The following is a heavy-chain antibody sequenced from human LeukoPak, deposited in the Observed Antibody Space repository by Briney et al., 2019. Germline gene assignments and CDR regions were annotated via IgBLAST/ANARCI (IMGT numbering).Heavy chain of an antibody. V-gene: IGHV4-34*01. CDR3: ARARGAGSSWYADY. Sequence: KPSETLSLTCAVYGGSFSGYYWSWIRQPPGKGLEWIGEINHSGSTNYNPSLKSRVTISVDTSKNQFSPKLSSVTAADTAVYYCARARGAGSSWYADYWGQGTLVTVSS. D-gene: IGHD6-13*01. J-gene: IGHJ4*02. CDR2: INHSGST. CDR1: GGSFSGYY.